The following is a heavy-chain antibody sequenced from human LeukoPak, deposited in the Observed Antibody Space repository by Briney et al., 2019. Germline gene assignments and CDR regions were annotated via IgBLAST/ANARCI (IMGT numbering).Heavy chain of an antibody. CDR3: ARDGGNDSSGYFYYFDY. V-gene: IGHV4-59*01. J-gene: IGHJ4*02. CDR2: IYYSGST. D-gene: IGHD3-22*01. Sequence: SETLSLTCTVSGGPISSYYWSWLRQPPGKGLEWIGYIYYSGSTNYNPSLKSRVTISVDTSKNQFSLKLSSVTAADTAVYYCARDGGNDSSGYFYYFDYWGQGTLVTVSS. CDR1: GGPISSYY.